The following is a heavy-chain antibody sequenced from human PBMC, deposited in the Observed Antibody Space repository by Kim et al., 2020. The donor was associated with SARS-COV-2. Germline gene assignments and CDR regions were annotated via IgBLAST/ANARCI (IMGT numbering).Heavy chain of an antibody. CDR3: TRDHDNWNYASEY. Sequence: EYAASVKGRFTMSRDDPKSIAYLQMNSLRTEDTGVYYCTRDHDNWNYASEYWGQGSLVTVSS. D-gene: IGHD1-7*01. J-gene: IGHJ4*02. V-gene: IGHV3-49*02.